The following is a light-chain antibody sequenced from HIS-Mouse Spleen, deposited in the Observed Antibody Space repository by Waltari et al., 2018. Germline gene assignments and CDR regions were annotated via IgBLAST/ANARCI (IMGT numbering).Light chain of an antibody. J-gene: IGLJ3*02. CDR2: EGS. Sequence: QSALTQPAPVSGSPGQSITISCPGTSSDVGSYNLFSWYQQHPGKAPKLMIYEGSKRPSGVSNRFSGSKSGNTASLTISGLQAEDEADYYCCSYAGSSTLMFGGGTKLTVL. CDR3: CSYAGSSTLM. V-gene: IGLV2-23*01. CDR1: SSDVGSYNL.